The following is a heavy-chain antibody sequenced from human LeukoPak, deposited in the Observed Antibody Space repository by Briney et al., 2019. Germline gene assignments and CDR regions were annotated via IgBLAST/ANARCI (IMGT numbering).Heavy chain of an antibody. D-gene: IGHD3-3*01. V-gene: IGHV4-61*02. CDR1: GGSISSGSYY. J-gene: IGHJ5*02. CDR3: ARARFLEWFHRENWFDP. CDR2: IYTSGST. Sequence: PSETLSLTCTVSGGSISSGSYYWSWIRQPAGKGLEWIGRIYTSGSTNYNPSLKSRVTISVDTSKNQFSLKLSSVTAADTAVYYCARARFLEWFHRENWFDPWGQGTLVTVSS.